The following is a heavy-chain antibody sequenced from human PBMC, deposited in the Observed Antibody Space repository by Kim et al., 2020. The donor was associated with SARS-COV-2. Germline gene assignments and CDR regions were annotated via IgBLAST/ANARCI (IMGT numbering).Heavy chain of an antibody. V-gene: IGHV7-4-1*02. CDR2: INTNTGNP. D-gene: IGHD6-6*01. J-gene: IGHJ4*02. Sequence: ASVKVSCKASGYTFTSYAMNWVRQAPGQGLEWMGWINTNTGNPTYAQGFTGRFVFSLDTSVSTAYLQISSLKAEDTAVYYCACDSSSFWSVYYFDYWGQGTLVTVSS. CDR1: GYTFTSYA. CDR3: ACDSSSFWSVYYFDY.